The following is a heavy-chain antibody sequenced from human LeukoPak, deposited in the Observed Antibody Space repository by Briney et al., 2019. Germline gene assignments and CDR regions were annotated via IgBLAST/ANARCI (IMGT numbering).Heavy chain of an antibody. D-gene: IGHD3-10*01. V-gene: IGHV1-69*05. Sequence: GASVKVSCKASGGTFGSYGISWVRRAPGQGLEWMGGIIPMFGTPNYAQRFQGRVTITTDESTSTAYMELSSLRSDDTAVYYCAREGRTYYMDVWGKGITVTVSS. CDR2: IIPMFGTP. J-gene: IGHJ6*03. CDR1: GGTFGSYG. CDR3: AREGRTYYMDV.